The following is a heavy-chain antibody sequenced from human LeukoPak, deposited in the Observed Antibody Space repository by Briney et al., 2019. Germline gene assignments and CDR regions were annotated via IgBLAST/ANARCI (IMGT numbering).Heavy chain of an antibody. V-gene: IGHV3-30*18. J-gene: IGHJ5*02. CDR1: GLILSNYA. CDR2: ISIDGREK. D-gene: IGHD3-16*02. Sequence: GGSLRLSCAASGLILSNYATHCVRHARGGGLEWVAVISIDGREKDYTASVKGRFPISRHNSKNTLYLQLDGLRPDDKAVYFCGKGYRFQSYLVSFGHHWGQGTLVTVSS. CDR3: GKGYRFQSYLVSFGHH.